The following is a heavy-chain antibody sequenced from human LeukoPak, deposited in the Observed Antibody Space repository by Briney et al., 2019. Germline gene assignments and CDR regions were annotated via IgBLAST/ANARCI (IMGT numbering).Heavy chain of an antibody. Sequence: ASVKVSCKGSGYTFTGYYMHWVRQAPAQGRERMGWSNPNSGGTNYAQEFQGRVTMTRDKFISRAYKDLSRLRYEHTAVYYYARDKDIVVVPAAFGKYYYGMDVWGQRGTVSDCS. CDR3: ARDKDIVVVPAAFGKYYYGMDV. CDR2: SNPNSGGT. CDR1: GYTFTGYY. D-gene: IGHD2-2*01. J-gene: IGHJ6*02. V-gene: IGHV1-2*02.